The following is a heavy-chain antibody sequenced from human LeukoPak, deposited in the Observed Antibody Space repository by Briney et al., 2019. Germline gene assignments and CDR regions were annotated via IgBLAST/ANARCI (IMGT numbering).Heavy chain of an antibody. CDR3: ATPGYSYSPLDY. CDR2: IFYSGST. CDR1: GGSVSSSAYY. D-gene: IGHD5-18*01. J-gene: IGHJ4*02. V-gene: IGHV4-39*07. Sequence: SETLSLTCTVSGGSVSSSAYYWAWIRQPPGRGLEWIGSIFYSGSTFYNPSLRSRVTISLDTSKNQFSLKLSSLTAADTAVYYCATPGYSYSPLDYWGQGTLVAVSS.